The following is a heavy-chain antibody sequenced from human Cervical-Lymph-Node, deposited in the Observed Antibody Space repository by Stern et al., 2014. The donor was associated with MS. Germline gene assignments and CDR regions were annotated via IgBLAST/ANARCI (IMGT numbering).Heavy chain of an antibody. Sequence: QLVQSGPEVKKPGTSVKVSCKASGFTFTSSAVQGVRQARGQRLEWKGWVVVGSGNTNYAQKCQERVTITRDMSTSTAYMELSSLRSEDTAVYYCAARANYYDSPGDWFDPWGQGTLVTVSS. CDR1: GFTFTSSA. V-gene: IGHV1-58*01. D-gene: IGHD3-22*01. CDR3: AARANYYDSPGDWFDP. J-gene: IGHJ5*02. CDR2: VVVGSGNT.